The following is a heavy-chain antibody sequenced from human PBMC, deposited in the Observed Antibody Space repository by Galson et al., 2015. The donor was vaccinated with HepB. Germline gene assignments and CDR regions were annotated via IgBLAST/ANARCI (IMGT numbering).Heavy chain of an antibody. CDR2: ISYDGSNK. V-gene: IGHV3-30-3*01. CDR1: GFTFSSYA. CDR3: ARGKIVGATEPWGMDV. D-gene: IGHD1-26*01. Sequence: SLRLSCAASGFTFSSYAMHWVRQAPGKGLEWVAVISYDGSNKYYADSVKGRFTISRDNSKNTLYLQMNSLRTEDTAVYYCARGKIVGATEPWGMDVWGQGTTVTVSS. J-gene: IGHJ6*02.